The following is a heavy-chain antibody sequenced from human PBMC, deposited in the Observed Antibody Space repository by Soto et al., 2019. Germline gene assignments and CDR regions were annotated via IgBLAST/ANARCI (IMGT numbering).Heavy chain of an antibody. CDR3: AKDAEPSYYYGSGAAFDI. V-gene: IGHV3-23*01. D-gene: IGHD3-10*01. Sequence: GGSLRLSCAASGFTFSSYAMSWVRQAPGKGLEWVSAISGSGGSTYYADSVKGRFTISRDNSKNTLYLQMNSLRAEDTAVYYCAKDAEPSYYYGSGAAFDIWGQGTMVTVSS. J-gene: IGHJ3*02. CDR1: GFTFSSYA. CDR2: ISGSGGST.